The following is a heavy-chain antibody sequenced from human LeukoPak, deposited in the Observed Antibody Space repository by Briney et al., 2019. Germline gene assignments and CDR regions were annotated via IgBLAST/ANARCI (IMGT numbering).Heavy chain of an antibody. Sequence: GGSLRLSCEASGLTFDIYSMSWVRQAPGKGLDWVSVIGASGADTYYADSVKGRFTISRDNAKNTLYLHMSSLRAEDTAVYFCARRPRDSSGYYLGAFHAWGQGTTVTVSS. CDR2: IGASGADT. D-gene: IGHD3-22*01. CDR3: ARRPRDSSGYYLGAFHA. J-gene: IGHJ3*01. V-gene: IGHV3-23*01. CDR1: GLTFDIYS.